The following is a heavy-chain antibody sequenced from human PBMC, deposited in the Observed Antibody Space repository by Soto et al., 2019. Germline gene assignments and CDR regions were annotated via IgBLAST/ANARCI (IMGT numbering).Heavy chain of an antibody. CDR1: GYTFTGYY. V-gene: IGHV1-2*02. CDR3: ARGYVGSTAEYCQH. CDR2: INPNSGGT. D-gene: IGHD1-26*01. J-gene: IGHJ1*01. Sequence: QVQLVQSGAEVKKPGASVKVSCKASGYTFTGYYMHWVRQAPGQGLEWMGWINPNSGGTNYAQKLPGSVTIARETSISTAYMALSRLRSDDTDVYYCARGYVGSTAEYCQHLGQGTLVTV.